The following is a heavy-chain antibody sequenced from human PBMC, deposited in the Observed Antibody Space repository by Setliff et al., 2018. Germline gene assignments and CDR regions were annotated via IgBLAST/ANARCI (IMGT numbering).Heavy chain of an antibody. Sequence: GGSLRLSCAASEFILSSFAMNWVRQAPGKGLEWVSSISSNGGSTYYADSVKGRFTISRDNSKNTLYLQMNSLRPEDTAVYYCARTCSGSGCYAGLESWGQGTPVT. CDR1: EFILSSFA. J-gene: IGHJ4*02. D-gene: IGHD2-15*01. CDR3: ARTCSGSGCYAGLES. CDR2: ISSNGGST. V-gene: IGHV3-23*01.